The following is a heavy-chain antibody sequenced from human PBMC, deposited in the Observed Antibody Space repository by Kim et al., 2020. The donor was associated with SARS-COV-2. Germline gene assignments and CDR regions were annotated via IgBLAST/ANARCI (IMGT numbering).Heavy chain of an antibody. CDR2: I. J-gene: IGHJ4*02. Sequence: IDYADSVKGRFTISKDNAKNSLYLQMNSLRAEDTAVYYCARGIAVAPFDYWGQGTLVTVSS. D-gene: IGHD6-19*01. CDR3: ARGIAVAPFDY. V-gene: IGHV3-21*01.